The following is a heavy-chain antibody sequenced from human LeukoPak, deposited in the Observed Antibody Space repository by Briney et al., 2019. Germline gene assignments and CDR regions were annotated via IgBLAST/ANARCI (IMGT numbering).Heavy chain of an antibody. J-gene: IGHJ3*02. CDR2: IKQDGSEK. CDR1: GFTFSSYW. V-gene: IGHV3-7*01. CDR3: ARDLRYCSSTSCYTDAFDI. D-gene: IGHD2-2*02. Sequence: PGGSLRLSCAASGFTFSSYWMSWVRQAPGKGLEWVANIKQDGSEKYYVDSVKGRFTISRDNAKNSLYLQMNSLRAEDTAVYYCARDLRYCSSTSCYTDAFDIWGQGTMVTVSS.